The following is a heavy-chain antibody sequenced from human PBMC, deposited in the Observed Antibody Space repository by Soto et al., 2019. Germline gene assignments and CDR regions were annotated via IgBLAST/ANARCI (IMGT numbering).Heavy chain of an antibody. V-gene: IGHV3-30*18. CDR1: GFTFSSSG. CDR2: ISYDGSNK. Sequence: QVQLVESGGGVVQPGRSLRLSCAASGFTFSSSGMHWVRQAPGKGLEWVAVISYDGSNKYYADSVKGRFTISIDNSKNERYMQMNSLRAEDTAVYYCAKHLRHSSGHDAFDIWGQGTLVAVSS. D-gene: IGHD6-19*01. J-gene: IGHJ3*02. CDR3: AKHLRHSSGHDAFDI.